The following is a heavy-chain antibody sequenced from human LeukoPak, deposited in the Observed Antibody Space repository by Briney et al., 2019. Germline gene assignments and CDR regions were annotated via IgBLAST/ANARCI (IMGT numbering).Heavy chain of an antibody. Sequence: SETLSLTCAVYGGSFSGYYWSWIRQPPGKGLEWIGEINHSGSTNYNPSLKSRVTISVDTSKNQFSLKLSSVTAADTAVYYCARIRAARPYYYYYSMDVWGQGTTVTVSS. CDR2: INHSGST. V-gene: IGHV4-34*01. D-gene: IGHD6-6*01. CDR3: ARIRAARPYYYYYSMDV. CDR1: GGSFSGYY. J-gene: IGHJ6*02.